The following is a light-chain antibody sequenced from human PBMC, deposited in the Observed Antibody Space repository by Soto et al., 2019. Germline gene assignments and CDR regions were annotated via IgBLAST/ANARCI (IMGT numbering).Light chain of an antibody. CDR3: QHYGNSPLIT. CDR1: QSVSSSS. V-gene: IGKV3-20*01. CDR2: GAS. J-gene: IGKJ5*01. Sequence: DIVLTHSPATLSLSPGGRATLSCRASQSVSSSSLSWYQKKPGQAPRLXXYGASRRATGIPDRFSGSGSGTDFTLTISKLETEYFAAFYCQHYGNSPLITFGRGTRRQIK.